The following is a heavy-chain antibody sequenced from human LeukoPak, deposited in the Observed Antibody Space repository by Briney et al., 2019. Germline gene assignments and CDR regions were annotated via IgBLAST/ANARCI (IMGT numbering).Heavy chain of an antibody. Sequence: QPGRSLRLSCAASGFTFSSYVMHWVRQAPGEGLEWVAVISFDGSNKYYGDSLKGRFTISRDNSKNTLYLQMNSLRGEDMAIYYCARDGTGSNSGWYIHWGQGALVTVSS. J-gene: IGHJ4*02. V-gene: IGHV3-30-3*01. CDR3: ARDGTGSNSGWYIH. D-gene: IGHD6-19*01. CDR2: ISFDGSNK. CDR1: GFTFSSYV.